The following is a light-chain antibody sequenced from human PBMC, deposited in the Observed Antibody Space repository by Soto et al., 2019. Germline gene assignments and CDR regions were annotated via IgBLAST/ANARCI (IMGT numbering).Light chain of an antibody. CDR3: QHYNSYSEA. CDR2: AAS. CDR1: QSISNH. V-gene: IGKV1-17*01. J-gene: IGKJ1*01. Sequence: DIQMTQSPSSLSASVEDRVIITCRASQSISNHLNWYQQKPGKAPKLLIYAASSLQSGVPSRFSGSGSGTEFTLTISSLQPDDFATYYCQHYNSYSEAFGQGTEVDIK.